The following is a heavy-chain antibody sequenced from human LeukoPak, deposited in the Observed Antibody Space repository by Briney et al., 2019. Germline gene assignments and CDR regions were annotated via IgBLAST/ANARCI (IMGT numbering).Heavy chain of an antibody. CDR1: GFTVNNNF. Sequence: GGSPRLSCAASGFTVNNNFMSWVRQAPGKGLEWVSIIYSGGSTSYADSVKGRFTISRDNSKNTLYLQMNSLRAEDTALYSCARRGATVWAFDIWGQGTVVTVSS. J-gene: IGHJ3*02. CDR3: ARRGATVWAFDI. V-gene: IGHV3-66*04. CDR2: IYSGGST. D-gene: IGHD1-26*01.